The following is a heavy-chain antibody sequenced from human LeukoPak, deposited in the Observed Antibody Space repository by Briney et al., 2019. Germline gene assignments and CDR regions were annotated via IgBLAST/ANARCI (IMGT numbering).Heavy chain of an antibody. V-gene: IGHV3-48*03. Sequence: PGGSLRLSCAASGSSLTTYEMNWVRQAPGKGLEWVSYISSSGDSIYYADSVKGRFTISRDNAKNSLSLQMNSLRAEDTAIYYCARDRRVGATWSVGAFDIWGQGTTVTVSS. D-gene: IGHD1-26*01. CDR1: GSSLTTYE. J-gene: IGHJ3*02. CDR3: ARDRRVGATWSVGAFDI. CDR2: ISSSGDSI.